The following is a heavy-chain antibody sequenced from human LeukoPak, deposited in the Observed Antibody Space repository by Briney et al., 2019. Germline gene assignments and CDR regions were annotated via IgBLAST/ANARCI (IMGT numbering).Heavy chain of an antibody. Sequence: GGSLRLSCAASGFTFSSYSMNWVRQAPGKGLEWVSAISSSSSYIYYADSVKGRFTISRDNAKNSLYLQMNSLRAEDTAVYYCASVPRGSGSYYDYWGQGTLVTVSS. CDR3: ASVPRGSGSYYDY. V-gene: IGHV3-21*01. CDR1: GFTFSSYS. CDR2: ISSSSSYI. D-gene: IGHD3-10*01. J-gene: IGHJ4*02.